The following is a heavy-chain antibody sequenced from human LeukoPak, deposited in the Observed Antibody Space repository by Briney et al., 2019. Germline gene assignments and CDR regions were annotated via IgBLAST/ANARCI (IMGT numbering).Heavy chain of an antibody. CDR3: ARGGYYYLLDY. CDR1: GFTFSSYG. V-gene: IGHV3-33*01. CDR2: IWYDGSNK. J-gene: IGHJ4*02. Sequence: RRSLRLSCAASGFTFSSYGMHWVRQAPGKGLEWVAVIWYDGSNKYYADSVKGRFTISRDNSKNTLYLQMNSLRAEDTAVYYCARGGYYYLLDYWGQGTLVTVSS. D-gene: IGHD3-22*01.